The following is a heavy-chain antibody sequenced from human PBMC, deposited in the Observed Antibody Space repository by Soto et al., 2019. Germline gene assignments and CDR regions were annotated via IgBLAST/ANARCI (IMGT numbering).Heavy chain of an antibody. CDR3: AKEMFPRTVLDSSSPWGDY. CDR2: LSYDGSHE. CDR1: GFTFDDFG. V-gene: IGHV3-30*18. J-gene: IGHJ4*02. D-gene: IGHD3-22*01. Sequence: QVQLVESGGGVVQPGTSLKLSCAASGFTFDDFGFHWVRQAPGKGLEWVATLSYDGSHEYYADSVKGRFTISRDNSKITLYRQMNSLKTADTAMYYCAKEMFPRTVLDSSSPWGDYWGQGTLVTVSS.